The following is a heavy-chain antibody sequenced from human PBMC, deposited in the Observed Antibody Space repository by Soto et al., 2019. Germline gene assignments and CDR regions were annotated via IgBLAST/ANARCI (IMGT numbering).Heavy chain of an antibody. V-gene: IGHV1-18*04. CDR2: ISAYNGNT. CDR3: ARGEGLQPIDD. J-gene: IGHJ4*02. CDR1: GYTFTSYG. Sequence: XSVKVSCNSSGYTFTSYGISLVRQAPGQGLEWMGWISAYNGNTNYAQKLQGRVTMTTDTSTSTAYMELRSLRSDDTAVYYCARGEGLQPIDDWGQGTLVTVSS. D-gene: IGHD4-4*01.